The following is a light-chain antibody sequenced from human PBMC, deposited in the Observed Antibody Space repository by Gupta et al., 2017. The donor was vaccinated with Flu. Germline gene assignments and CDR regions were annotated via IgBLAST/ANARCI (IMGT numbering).Light chain of an antibody. V-gene: IGKV3-15*01. CDR3: QQDDEWPPV. CDR1: QSISKF. J-gene: IGKJ4*01. Sequence: PAILSVSPGETATLSCRASQSISKFLAWYQQKPGQAPRLLILSASTRATGVPARFSGRGSGTEFTLTISSLQSEDFVIYYCQQDDEWPPVFGGGTKVAIK. CDR2: SAS.